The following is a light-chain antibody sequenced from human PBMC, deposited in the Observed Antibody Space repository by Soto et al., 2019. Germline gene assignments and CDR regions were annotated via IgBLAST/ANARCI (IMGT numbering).Light chain of an antibody. CDR3: SSLTTSFTYV. V-gene: IGLV2-14*01. Sequence: LAQPASVSGSPGQSVAISCTGTSSDVGAYNYISWYQQHPGKAPKLLLSEVSNRPSGVSDRFSGSKSGNTASLTISGLQAEDVADYYCSSLTTSFTYVFGTGTKVTVL. J-gene: IGLJ1*01. CDR2: EVS. CDR1: SSDVGAYNY.